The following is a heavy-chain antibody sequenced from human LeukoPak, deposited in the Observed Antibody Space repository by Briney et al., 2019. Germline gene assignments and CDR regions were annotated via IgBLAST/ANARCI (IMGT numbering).Heavy chain of an antibody. CDR1: GGSISSGDYY. V-gene: IGHV4-30-4*01. Sequence: SETLSLTCTVSGGSISSGDYYWSWIRQPPGKGLEWIGYIYYSGSTYYNPSLKSRVTTSIDTSKNQFSLKMSSVTAADTAVYYCVREVKGYGSSWYQNWFDPWGQGTLVTVSS. CDR3: VREVKGYGSSWYQNWFDP. J-gene: IGHJ5*02. D-gene: IGHD6-13*01. CDR2: IYYSGST.